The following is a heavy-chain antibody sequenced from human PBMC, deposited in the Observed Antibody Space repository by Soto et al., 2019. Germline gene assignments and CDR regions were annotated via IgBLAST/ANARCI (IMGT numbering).Heavy chain of an antibody. D-gene: IGHD2-2*03. Sequence: SVKVSCKASGGTFSSHAISWVRQAPGRGLEWMGGIIPIFGTTNYAQNLRARVTITADESTSTAYMELSSLTSEDTAVYYCGSVGYCSSTNCLFYYYHYGMDVWGQGTTVTVSS. CDR1: GGTFSSHA. V-gene: IGHV1-69*13. J-gene: IGHJ6*02. CDR2: IIPIFGTT. CDR3: GSVGYCSSTNCLFYYYHYGMDV.